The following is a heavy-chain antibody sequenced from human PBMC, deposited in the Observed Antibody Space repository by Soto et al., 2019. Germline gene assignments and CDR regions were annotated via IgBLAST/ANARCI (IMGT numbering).Heavy chain of an antibody. V-gene: IGHV3-74*01. Sequence: PGGSQRLSCSAAGCTLSADVVHLVRQSPGKGLVWVPRISADGSDTAYADSVKGRFSISRDNARNTVYLQMSSLRVDDTAVYYCLHKVPSGRWRAWGQAHWVTGS. D-gene: IGHD6-25*01. J-gene: IGHJ4*02. CDR2: ISADGSDT. CDR3: LHKVPSGRWRA. CDR1: GCTLSADV.